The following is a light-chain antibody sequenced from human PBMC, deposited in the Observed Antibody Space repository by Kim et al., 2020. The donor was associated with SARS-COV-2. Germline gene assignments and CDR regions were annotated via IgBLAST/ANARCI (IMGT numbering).Light chain of an antibody. CDR2: DVT. CDR3: SSYRSSGYV. CDR1: SSDVGGYNY. V-gene: IGLV2-14*03. J-gene: IGLJ1*01. Sequence: QSALTQPASVSGSPGQSITISCTGTSSDVGGYNYVSWYQQYPGKAPKLMLYDVTKRPSGVSNRFSGSKSGNTASLTISGLQAEDGADYYCSSYRSSGYVFGSGTKVTVL.